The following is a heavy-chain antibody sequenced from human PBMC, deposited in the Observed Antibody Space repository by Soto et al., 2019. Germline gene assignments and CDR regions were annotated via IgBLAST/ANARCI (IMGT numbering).Heavy chain of an antibody. J-gene: IGHJ6*02. CDR3: TTRVKGFGMDV. Sequence: PGVPLRLSCGPSSFGVTDAWVHWVRRAPGTGTPRVGRIKRTTDGGTTDLPTPVKGRFTIPRADSKNTLDLQTTRLKTEDKDVYYCTTRVKGFGMDVCGQGTTVTVS. CDR2: IKRTTDGGTT. V-gene: IGHV3-15*07. CDR1: SFGVTDAW.